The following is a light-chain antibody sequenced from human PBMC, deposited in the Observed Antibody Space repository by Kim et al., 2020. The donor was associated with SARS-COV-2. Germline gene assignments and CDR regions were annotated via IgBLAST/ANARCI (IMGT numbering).Light chain of an antibody. CDR1: TSNIGKNY. J-gene: IGLJ3*02. CDR3: SVLDYTLDGSV. Sequence: HTVSISSSRITSNIGKNYVYSYQHFPVPAPKLLIYNNNPLPSVFPNRFSCSKSGTSASLSISALRSQDEADYYCSVLDYTLDGSVFGGGTQLTFL. V-gene: IGLV1-47*02. CDR2: NNN.